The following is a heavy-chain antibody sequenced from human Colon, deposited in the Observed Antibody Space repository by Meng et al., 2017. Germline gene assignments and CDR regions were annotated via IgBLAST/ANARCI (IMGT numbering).Heavy chain of an antibody. CDR2: AANNFDPSP. CDR3: ARDYWGSLDY. Sequence: VQPEDAGPGLVRPMKASSLIGACSGRSVNSAAEQRGWRQQLPWKGLEWIENAANNFDPSPNDSPTLKSRASISIDTPKNQFSLKLTSVTAADTAVDYFARDYWGSLDYWGQGILVTVSS. CDR1: GRSVNSAAEQ. D-gene: IGHD7-27*01. V-gene: IGHV4-61*08. J-gene: IGHJ4*02.